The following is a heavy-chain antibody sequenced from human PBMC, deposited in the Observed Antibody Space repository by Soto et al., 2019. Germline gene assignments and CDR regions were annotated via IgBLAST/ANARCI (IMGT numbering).Heavy chain of an antibody. J-gene: IGHJ4*02. V-gene: IGHV3-53*01. Sequence: EVQLVESGGGLIQPGGSLRLSCAVSGFTVSNNYMSWVRQAPGKGLEGVSVIYSGGYTAYGDSVKGRFTISRDNSKNKLHPQMNSRRAADRAVFSGATPPGGGGYWGQGTLVTVSS. D-gene: IGHD3-10*01. CDR3: ATPPGGGGY. CDR2: IYSGGYT. CDR1: GFTVSNNY.